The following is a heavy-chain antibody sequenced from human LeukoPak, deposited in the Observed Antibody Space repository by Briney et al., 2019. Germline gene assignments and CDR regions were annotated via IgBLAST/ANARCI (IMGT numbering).Heavy chain of an antibody. CDR2: ITSSSSYV. D-gene: IGHD3-10*02. J-gene: IGHJ6*04. V-gene: IGHV3-21*01. CDR1: GFTFSNYN. Sequence: GGSLRLSCEASGFTFSNYNMNWVRQAPGQRLEWVSSITSSSSYVFYADSVKGRFTISRDNAQNSLYLQMNSLRAEDTAVYYCAELGITMIGGVWGKGTTVTISS. CDR3: AELGITMIGGV.